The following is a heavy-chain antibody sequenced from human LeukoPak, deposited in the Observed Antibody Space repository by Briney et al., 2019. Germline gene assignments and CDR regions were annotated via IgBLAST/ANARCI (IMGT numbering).Heavy chain of an antibody. CDR1: GFTFTNYE. CDR2: ISGSGSAI. D-gene: IGHD5-12*01. Sequence: PGGSLRLSCAASGFTFTNYEMNWVRQAPGKGLEWVSYISGSGSAIYSADSVNGRFTISRDNAENSLYLQMHSLRAEDTAVYYCTRGDRGYAESLYWGRGTLVTVSS. J-gene: IGHJ4*02. V-gene: IGHV3-48*03. CDR3: TRGDRGYAESLY.